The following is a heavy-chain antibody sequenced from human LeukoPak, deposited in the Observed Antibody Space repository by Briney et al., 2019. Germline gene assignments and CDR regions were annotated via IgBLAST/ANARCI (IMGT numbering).Heavy chain of an antibody. CDR3: ARADSSGYYFHAFDI. V-gene: IGHV3-7*01. J-gene: IGHJ3*02. CDR1: GFTFSSYW. D-gene: IGHD3-22*01. Sequence: GGSLRLSCAASGFTFSSYWMSWVRQAPGKGLEWVANIKQDGSEKYYVDSVKGRFTISRDNAKNPLYLQMNSLRAEDTAVYYCARADSSGYYFHAFDIWGQGTMVTVSS. CDR2: IKQDGSEK.